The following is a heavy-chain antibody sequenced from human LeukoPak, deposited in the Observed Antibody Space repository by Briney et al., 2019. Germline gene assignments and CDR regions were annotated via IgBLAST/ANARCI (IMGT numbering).Heavy chain of an antibody. D-gene: IGHD2-15*01. CDR1: GFTFSSYA. J-gene: IGHJ4*02. V-gene: IGHV3-23*01. CDR3: AKVYCSGDTCYDYFDC. Sequence: GGSLRLSCAASGFTFSSYAMSWVRQAPGKGLEWVSAISAGGSTTYCADSVKGRFTISRDNSKNALYLEMNSLRVEDTAVYFCAKVYCSGDTCYDYFDCWGKGTRVTVS. CDR2: ISAGGSTT.